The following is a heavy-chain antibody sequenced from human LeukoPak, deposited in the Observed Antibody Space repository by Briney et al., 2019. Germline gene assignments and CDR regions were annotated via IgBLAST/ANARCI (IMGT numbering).Heavy chain of an antibody. CDR3: ARVSIAARTGPYYYYGMDV. CDR1: GGTFSSYA. J-gene: IGHJ6*02. Sequence: SVKVSCKAPGGTFSSYAISWVRQAPGQGLEWMGRIIPILGIANYAQKFQGRVTITADKSTSTAYMELSSLRSEDTAVYYCARVSIAARTGPYYYYGMDVWGQGTTVTVSS. V-gene: IGHV1-69*04. CDR2: IIPILGIA. D-gene: IGHD6-6*01.